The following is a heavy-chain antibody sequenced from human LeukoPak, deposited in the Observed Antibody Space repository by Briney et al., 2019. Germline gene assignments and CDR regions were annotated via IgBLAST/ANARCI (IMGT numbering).Heavy chain of an antibody. CDR2: IHYSGNT. V-gene: IGHV4-39*01. CDR3: ARQRCSSTSCRYYYYYMDV. J-gene: IGHJ6*03. CDR1: GGSIGSSSYY. D-gene: IGHD2-2*01. Sequence: SETLSLTCTVSGGSIGSSSYYWGWIRQPPGKGLEWIGSIHYSGNTYYNPSLKSRVTISVDTSKNQFSLKLTSGTAADTAVYYCARQRCSSTSCRYYYYYMDVWGKGTTVTVSS.